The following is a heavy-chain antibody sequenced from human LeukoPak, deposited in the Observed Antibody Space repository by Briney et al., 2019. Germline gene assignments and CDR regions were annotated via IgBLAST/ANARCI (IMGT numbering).Heavy chain of an antibody. CDR1: GGSISSSSYY. CDR3: ARHSGGHYYDSSGYYGY. CDR2: MYYSGST. J-gene: IGHJ4*02. V-gene: IGHV4-39*01. Sequence: SETPSLTCTVSGGSISSSSYYWGWIRQPPGKGLEWIGSMYYSGSTYYNPSLKSRVTISVDTSKNQFSLKLNSVTAADTAVYYCARHSGGHYYDSSGYYGYWGQGTLVTVSS. D-gene: IGHD3-22*01.